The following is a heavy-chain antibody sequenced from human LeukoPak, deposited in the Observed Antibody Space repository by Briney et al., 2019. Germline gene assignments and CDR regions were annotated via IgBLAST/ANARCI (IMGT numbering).Heavy chain of an antibody. CDR1: GFTFGNYA. Sequence: GGSLRLSCAASGFTFGNYAMSWVRQGPGKGLEWVSTISGSGGSTYYADSVKGRFTISRDNSKNTLFLQMNSLRADDTAVYFCTKDQKSIAATGYDYWGQGTLVTVSS. CDR3: TKDQKSIAATGYDY. V-gene: IGHV3-23*01. J-gene: IGHJ4*02. CDR2: ISGSGGST. D-gene: IGHD6-13*01.